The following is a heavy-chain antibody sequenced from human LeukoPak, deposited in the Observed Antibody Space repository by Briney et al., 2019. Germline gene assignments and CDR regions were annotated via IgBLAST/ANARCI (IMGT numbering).Heavy chain of an antibody. J-gene: IGHJ4*02. CDR2: IYYSGGT. CDR3: ARVNYYFDY. V-gene: IGHV4-38-2*02. Sequence: SETLSLTCTVSGYSISSAYYWGWIRPPPGKGLEWIGYIYYSGGTSYNPSLKSRVSISVDTSKNQFSLKLTSVTAADTAVYYCARVNYYFDYWGQGTLVTVSS. CDR1: GYSISSAYY. D-gene: IGHD5-24*01.